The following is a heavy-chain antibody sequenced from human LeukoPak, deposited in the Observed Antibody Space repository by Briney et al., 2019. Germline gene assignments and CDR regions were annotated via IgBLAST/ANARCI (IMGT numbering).Heavy chain of an antibody. V-gene: IGHV5-51*01. CDR3: ARLPSMIPTSFDC. J-gene: IGHJ4*02. Sequence: GESLKISGKGPGYSFTSSWIGWVGQMPGKGLGWMGIIYPGDSDTRYSPSFQGQVTISADKSINTAYLQWSSLKASDTAMYYCARLPSMIPTSFDCWGQGTLVTVS. CDR2: IYPGDSDT. CDR1: GYSFTSSW. D-gene: IGHD3-16*01.